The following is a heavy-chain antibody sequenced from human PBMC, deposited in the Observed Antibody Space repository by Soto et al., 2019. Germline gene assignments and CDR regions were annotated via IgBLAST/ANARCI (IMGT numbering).Heavy chain of an antibody. CDR3: ATLGIEARRMDY. J-gene: IGHJ4*02. Sequence: AVKVSCKASGYTFTSYGISWVRQAPGQGLEWMGWISAYNGNTNYAQKLQGRVTMTTNTSTSTAYMELRSLRSDDTAVYYCATLGIEARRMDYWGQGTLVTVSS. D-gene: IGHD6-6*01. CDR1: GYTFTSYG. V-gene: IGHV1-18*01. CDR2: ISAYNGNT.